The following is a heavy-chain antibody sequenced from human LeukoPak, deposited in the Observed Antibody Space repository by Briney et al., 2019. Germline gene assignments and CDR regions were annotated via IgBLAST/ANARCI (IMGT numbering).Heavy chain of an antibody. V-gene: IGHV1-2*02. J-gene: IGHJ3*02. Sequence: ASVKVSCKASGYTSTGYYMHWVRQAPGQGLEWMGWINPNSGGTNYAQKFQGRVTMTRDTSISTAYMELSRLRSDDTAVYYCARSLYYYDSSGLHDAFDIWGQGTMVTVSS. CDR1: GYTSTGYY. CDR2: INPNSGGT. CDR3: ARSLYYYDSSGLHDAFDI. D-gene: IGHD3-22*01.